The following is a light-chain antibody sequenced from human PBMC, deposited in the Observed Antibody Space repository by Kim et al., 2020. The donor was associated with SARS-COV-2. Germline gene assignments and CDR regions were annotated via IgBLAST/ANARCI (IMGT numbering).Light chain of an antibody. J-gene: IGKJ1*01. CDR1: QSVSGSY. CDR3: QQYGSSPQT. Sequence: SRGERATVSCSASQSVSGSYSAWYQQKPGQAPRHLIYDATTRATGIPDRFSGSGSGTDFTLTISRLEPEDFAVYYCQQYGSSPQTFGQGTKVDIK. CDR2: DAT. V-gene: IGKV3-20*01.